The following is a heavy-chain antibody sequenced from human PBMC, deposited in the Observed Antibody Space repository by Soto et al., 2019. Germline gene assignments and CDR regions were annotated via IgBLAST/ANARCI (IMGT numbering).Heavy chain of an antibody. D-gene: IGHD3-22*01. V-gene: IGHV1-46*01. CDR2: INPSGGST. CDR3: ARVSSSGYYRQGAFDI. J-gene: IGHJ3*02. Sequence: ASVKVSCKPSGYTFPSCYIHWGRRAPGQGLEWMGIINPSGGSTSYAQKFQGRVTMTRDTSTSTVYMELSSLRSEDTAVYYCARVSSSGYYRQGAFDIWGQGTMVTVSS. CDR1: GYTFPSCY.